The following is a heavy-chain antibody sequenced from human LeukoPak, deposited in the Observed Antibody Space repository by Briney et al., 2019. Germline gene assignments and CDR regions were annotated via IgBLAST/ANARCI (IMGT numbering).Heavy chain of an antibody. D-gene: IGHD2-2*01. CDR3: ARQRGYCSSTNCHENWFDP. CDR1: GGSISSAGYS. J-gene: IGHJ5*02. V-gene: IGHV4-30-2*01. Sequence: SQTLSLTCTVSGGSISSAGYSWSWIRQPPGKGLEWIGYIYHSGSTYYNPSLKSRVTISVDTSKNQFSLKLSSVTAADTAVYYCARQRGYCSSTNCHENWFDPWGQGTLVTVSS. CDR2: IYHSGST.